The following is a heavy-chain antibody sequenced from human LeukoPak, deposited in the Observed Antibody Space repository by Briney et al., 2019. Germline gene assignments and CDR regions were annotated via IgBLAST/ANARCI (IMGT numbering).Heavy chain of an antibody. D-gene: IGHD1-1*01. CDR3: AREGAGRNDY. CDR1: GYTLTGYY. CDR2: INPNSGGT. V-gene: IGHV1-2*02. J-gene: IGHJ4*02. Sequence: ASVKVSCKASGYTLTGYYMHWVRQAPGQGLEWMGWINPNSGGTNYAQKFQGRVTMTRDTSINTAYMELSRLESDDSAVYYCAREGAGRNDYWGQGTRVIVSS.